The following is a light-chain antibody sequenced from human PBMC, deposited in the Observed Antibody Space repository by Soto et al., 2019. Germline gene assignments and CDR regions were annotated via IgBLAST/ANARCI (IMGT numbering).Light chain of an antibody. CDR3: QQYKTYPLT. J-gene: IGKJ4*01. CDR2: GAS. Sequence: DIQMTQSPSSLSASVGDRVTITCRASQDIVNSLGWFQQKPGKAPKSLMFGASSLESGVPSKFSGSGSGTDFTLTISSLQPEDFATYYCQQYKTYPLTFGGGTRVEIK. V-gene: IGKV1-16*02. CDR1: QDIVNS.